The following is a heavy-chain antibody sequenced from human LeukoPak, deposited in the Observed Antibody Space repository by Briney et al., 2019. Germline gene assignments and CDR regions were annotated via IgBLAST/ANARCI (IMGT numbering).Heavy chain of an antibody. V-gene: IGHV3-21*01. J-gene: IGHJ4*02. D-gene: IGHD1-26*01. CDR2: ISSSSYI. CDR3: ARAVGRFVSFDY. Sequence: PGGSLRLSCAASGFTFSSYSMNWVRQAPGKGLEWVSSISSSSYIYYADSVKGRFTISRDNAKNSLYLQMNSLRAEDTAVYYCARAVGRFVSFDYWGQGTLVTVSS. CDR1: GFTFSSYS.